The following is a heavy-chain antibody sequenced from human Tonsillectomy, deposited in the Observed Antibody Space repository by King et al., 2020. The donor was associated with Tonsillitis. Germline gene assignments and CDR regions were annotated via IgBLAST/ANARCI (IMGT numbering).Heavy chain of an antibody. D-gene: IGHD3-10*01. Sequence: QLQESGPGLVKPSETLSLTCTVSGGSVFSSSSYCGWIRQPPGKGLEWIVRFYDGGSTYYNPSLNSRVTISVDTSKNQFSLKLNSVIASDTAVYYCVRFAGYWGQGTLVTVSS. J-gene: IGHJ4*02. V-gene: IGHV4-39*01. CDR1: GGSVFSSSSY. CDR2: FYDGGST. CDR3: VRFAGY.